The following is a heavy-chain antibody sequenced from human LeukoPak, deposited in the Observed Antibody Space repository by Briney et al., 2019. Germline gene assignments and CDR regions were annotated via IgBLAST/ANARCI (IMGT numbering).Heavy chain of an antibody. J-gene: IGHJ4*02. CDR2: IFHSGAT. CDR1: GGSISSNNW. D-gene: IGHD1-26*01. CDR3: ARDRRGSRGYALDY. V-gene: IGHV4-4*02. Sequence: SGTLSLTCVVSGGSISSNNWWKWVRQPPGKGLEWIGEIFHSGATNYNPSLKSRVTISVDKSKNQFSLELTSVTAADTAVYFCARDRRGSRGYALDYWGQGTLVTVSS.